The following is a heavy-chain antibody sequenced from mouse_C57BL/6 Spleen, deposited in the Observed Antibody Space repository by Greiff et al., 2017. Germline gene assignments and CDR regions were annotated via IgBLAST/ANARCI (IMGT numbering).Heavy chain of an antibody. J-gene: IGHJ1*03. D-gene: IGHD1-1*01. CDR2: IDPSDSET. CDR1: GYTFTSYW. Sequence: QVQLQQPGAELVRPGSSVKLSCKASGYTFTSYWMHWVKQRPIQGLEWIGNIDPSDSETHYNQKFKDKATLTVDKSSSTAYMQLSSLTSEDSAVYYCAGYYGSSQGWYFDVWGTGTTVTVSS. CDR3: AGYYGSSQGWYFDV. V-gene: IGHV1-52*01.